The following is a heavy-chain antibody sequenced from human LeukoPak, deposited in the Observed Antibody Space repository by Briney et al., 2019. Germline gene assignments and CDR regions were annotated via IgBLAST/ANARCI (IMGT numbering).Heavy chain of an antibody. CDR1: RFTFRNYA. D-gene: IGHD3-16*01. Sequence: GGSLRLSCAASRFTFRNYAMHWVRQAPGKGLEWVAVISSDGTNKDYADSVKGRFSISRDNSKNTLYLQMNRLRSDDTAVYYCARSTSGYYYYYMDVWGKGTTVTISS. CDR2: ISSDGTNK. J-gene: IGHJ6*03. CDR3: ARSTSGYYYYYMDV. V-gene: IGHV3-30*04.